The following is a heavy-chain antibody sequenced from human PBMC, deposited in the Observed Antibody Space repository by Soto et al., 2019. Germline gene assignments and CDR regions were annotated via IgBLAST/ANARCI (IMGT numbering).Heavy chain of an antibody. CDR3: ASIYCSSTSCPRGNAFDI. V-gene: IGHV3-48*03. CDR2: ISSSGGTI. D-gene: IGHD2-2*01. J-gene: IGHJ3*02. Sequence: PGGSLRLSCAASGFTFSSYEMNWVRQAPGKGLEWVSYISSSGGTIYYADSVKGRFTISRDNAKNSLYLQMNSLRAEDTAVYYCASIYCSSTSCPRGNAFDIWGQGTMVNV. CDR1: GFTFSSYE.